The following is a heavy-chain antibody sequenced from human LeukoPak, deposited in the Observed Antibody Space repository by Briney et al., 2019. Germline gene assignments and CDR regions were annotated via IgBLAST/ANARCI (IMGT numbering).Heavy chain of an antibody. V-gene: IGHV7-4-1*02. D-gene: IGHD6-19*01. CDR2: INTNTGNP. CDR3: ARDRYSSGWYSAFDI. Sequence: ASVKVSCKAPGYTFTSYAMNWVRQAPGQGLEWMGWINTNTGNPTYAQGFTGRFVFSLDTSVSTAYLQISSLKAEDTAVYYCARDRYSSGWYSAFDIWGQGTMVTVSS. J-gene: IGHJ3*02. CDR1: GYTFTSYA.